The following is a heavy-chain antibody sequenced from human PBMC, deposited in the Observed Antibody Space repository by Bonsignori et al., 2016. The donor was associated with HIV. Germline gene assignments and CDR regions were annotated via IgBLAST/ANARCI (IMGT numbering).Heavy chain of an antibody. CDR1: GFRFDESG. CDR3: AKVGLLEYFDS. Sequence: SLKISCAASGFRFDESGMHWIRQAPGKGLEWVSGISWDSSRMDYADSVKGRFIISRDNRKSSLYLQMNSLRVEDTALYYCAKVGLLEYFDSWGQGTPVTVSS. D-gene: IGHD3-3*01. CDR2: ISWDSSRM. J-gene: IGHJ4*02. V-gene: IGHV3-9*01.